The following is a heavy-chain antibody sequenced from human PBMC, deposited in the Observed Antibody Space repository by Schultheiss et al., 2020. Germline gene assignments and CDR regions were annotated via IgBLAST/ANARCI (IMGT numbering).Heavy chain of an antibody. CDR2: IYSGGST. Sequence: GGSLRLSCAASGFTFSSYAMSWVRQAPGKGLEWVSVIYSGGSTYYADSVKGRFTISRDNSKNTLYLQMNSLRAEDTAVYYCARDQGDYFDYWGQGTLVTVSA. D-gene: IGHD3-16*01. J-gene: IGHJ4*02. V-gene: IGHV3-66*01. CDR3: ARDQGDYFDY. CDR1: GFTFSSYA.